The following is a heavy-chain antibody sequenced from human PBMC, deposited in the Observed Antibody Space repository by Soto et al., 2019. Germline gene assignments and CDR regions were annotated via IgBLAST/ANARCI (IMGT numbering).Heavy chain of an antibody. CDR3: ATRITVFGLLIPPFDP. Sequence: SETLSLTCTVSGSSINSSGYYWGWIRQPPGKGLEWIGSMFYGVSTYYNPSLKSRVTMSVDTSKNQFSLRLSSVTAADTAIYYCATRITVFGLLIPPFDPWGQGTQVTVSS. J-gene: IGHJ5*02. CDR2: MFYGVST. D-gene: IGHD3-3*01. V-gene: IGHV4-39*07. CDR1: GSSINSSGYY.